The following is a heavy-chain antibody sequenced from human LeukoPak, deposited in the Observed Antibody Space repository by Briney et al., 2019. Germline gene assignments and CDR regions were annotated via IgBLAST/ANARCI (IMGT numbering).Heavy chain of an antibody. CDR1: GYTFTDSY. V-gene: IGHV1-2*02. CDR2: INLYTGGT. CDR3: ARGRGMGFLEWLLLDS. D-gene: IGHD3-3*01. Sequence: GASVKVSCKASGYTFTDSYMHWVRQAPGHGLEWIGWINLYTGGTDYAHKFQGRVTMTSDTSISTAYMELSRLRSDDTAIFYCARGRGMGFLEWLLLDSWGQGTLVTVSS. J-gene: IGHJ4*02.